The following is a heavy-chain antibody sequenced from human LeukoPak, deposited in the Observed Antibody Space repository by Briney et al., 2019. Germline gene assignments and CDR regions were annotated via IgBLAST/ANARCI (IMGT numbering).Heavy chain of an antibody. J-gene: IGHJ4*02. CDR2: ISGSGSSP. Sequence: GGSLRLSCAASEFTFNTYGMNWVRQAPGKGLEWVSGISGSGSSPYYADSVKGRFTISRDNSKNTLYLQMTSLRAEDTAVYYCARRDHSSAWARFDFWGQGALVTVSS. CDR1: EFTFNTYG. CDR3: ARRDHSSAWARFDF. D-gene: IGHD6-25*01. V-gene: IGHV3-23*01.